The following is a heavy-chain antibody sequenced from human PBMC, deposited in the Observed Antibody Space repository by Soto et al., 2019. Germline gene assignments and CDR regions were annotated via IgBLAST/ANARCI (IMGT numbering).Heavy chain of an antibody. V-gene: IGHV6-1*01. D-gene: IGHD6-19*01. CDR1: GDSVSSNSAA. CDR2: TYYRSKWYN. Sequence: PSQTLSLTCAISGDSVSSNSAAWNWIRQYPSRGLEWLGRTYYRSKWYNDYAVSVKSRITINPDTSKNQFSLQLNSVTPEDTAVYYCATAVAVAVYWFDPWGQGTLVTDSS. J-gene: IGHJ5*02. CDR3: ATAVAVAVYWFDP.